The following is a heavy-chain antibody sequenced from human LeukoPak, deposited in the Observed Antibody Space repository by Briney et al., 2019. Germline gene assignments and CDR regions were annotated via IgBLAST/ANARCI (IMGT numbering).Heavy chain of an antibody. CDR3: AREEYGSRDL. Sequence: GGSLRLSCASSGFTFSYYTMNWVRQVPGEGLEWVASISGNSKNTYYAVSVKGRFTISRDNAKNSPYLQMNSLRTEDTAIYYCAREEYGSRDLWGQGTLVTVSS. V-gene: IGHV3-21*01. D-gene: IGHD3-10*01. CDR2: ISGNSKNT. J-gene: IGHJ5*02. CDR1: GFTFSYYT.